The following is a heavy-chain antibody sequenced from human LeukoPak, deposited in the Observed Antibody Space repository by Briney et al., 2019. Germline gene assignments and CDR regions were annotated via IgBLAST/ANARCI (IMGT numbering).Heavy chain of an antibody. CDR1: GGSISSGSYY. CDR2: IYTSGNT. V-gene: IGHV4-61*02. D-gene: IGHD3-10*01. Sequence: PSQTLSLTCTVSGGSISSGSYYWSWIRQSAGKGLEWIGRIYTSGNTNYNPSLKSRVTISVDTPKNQFSLKLSSVTAADTAVYYCARQGGYSDAFDIWGQGTMVTVSS. CDR3: ARQGGYSDAFDI. J-gene: IGHJ3*02.